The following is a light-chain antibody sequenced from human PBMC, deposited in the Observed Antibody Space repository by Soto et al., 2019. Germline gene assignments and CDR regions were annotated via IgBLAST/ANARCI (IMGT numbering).Light chain of an antibody. V-gene: IGLV2-14*01. CDR2: AVT. J-gene: IGLJ3*02. Sequence: QSALTQPASVSGSPGQSITISCTGTSSDVGNHNYVSWYQQHPGKAPKLMIYAVTNRPSGVSNRFSASKSGNTASLTISGLQAEDEADYYCSSYTGSDAWVFGGGTKLTVL. CDR3: SSYTGSDAWV. CDR1: SSDVGNHNY.